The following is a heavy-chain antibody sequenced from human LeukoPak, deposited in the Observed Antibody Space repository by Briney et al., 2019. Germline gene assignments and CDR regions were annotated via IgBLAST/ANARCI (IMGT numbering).Heavy chain of an antibody. CDR1: GYTFTSYG. Sequence: ASVKVSCKASGYTFTSYGISWVRQAPGQGLEWMRWISAYNGNTNYAQKLQGRVTMTTDTSTSTAYMELRSLRSDDTAVYYCARDRGWAVAGPNFRYWGQGTLVTVSS. CDR2: ISAYNGNT. V-gene: IGHV1-18*01. CDR3: ARDRGWAVAGPNFRY. J-gene: IGHJ4*02. D-gene: IGHD6-19*01.